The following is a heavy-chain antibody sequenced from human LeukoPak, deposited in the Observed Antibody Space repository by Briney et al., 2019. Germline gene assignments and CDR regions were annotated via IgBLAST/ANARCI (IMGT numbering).Heavy chain of an antibody. Sequence: GGSLRLSCAASGFTFSSYGMHWVRQAPGKGLEWVAFIRYDGSNEYYADSVKGRFTISRDNSKNTLYLQMNSLRAEDTAVYYCSGGYGSCWGQGTLVTVSS. CDR3: SGGYGSC. CDR2: IRYDGSNE. D-gene: IGHD3-22*01. J-gene: IGHJ4*02. CDR1: GFTFSSYG. V-gene: IGHV3-30*02.